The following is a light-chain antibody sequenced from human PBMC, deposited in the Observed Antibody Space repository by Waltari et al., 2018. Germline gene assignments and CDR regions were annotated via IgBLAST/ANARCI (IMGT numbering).Light chain of an antibody. Sequence: DIQMTQSPSSLSASVGDRVTITCRASQGISSYLAWYQQKPGKAPNLLIYNASTLQSGVPSRFSGSGSGTDFTLTINSLQPEDFATYYCQQYNGNPWTFGQGTKVEIK. CDR1: QGISSY. CDR3: QQYNGNPWT. J-gene: IGKJ1*01. V-gene: IGKV1-16*01. CDR2: NAS.